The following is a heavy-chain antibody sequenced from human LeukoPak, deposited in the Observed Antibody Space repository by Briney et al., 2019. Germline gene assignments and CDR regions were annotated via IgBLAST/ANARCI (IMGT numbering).Heavy chain of an antibody. Sequence: PGGSLRLSCVASGFTLRSYPLSWVRQAPGKGLEWVAIISYHGSNEYYADSVKGRFTISRDNSKNTLYLQMNNLRVEDTAMYYCARVHDSTGYYHYFDSWGQGTLVTVSS. D-gene: IGHD3-22*01. J-gene: IGHJ4*02. CDR1: GFTLRSYP. V-gene: IGHV3-30*04. CDR2: ISYHGSNE. CDR3: ARVHDSTGYYHYFDS.